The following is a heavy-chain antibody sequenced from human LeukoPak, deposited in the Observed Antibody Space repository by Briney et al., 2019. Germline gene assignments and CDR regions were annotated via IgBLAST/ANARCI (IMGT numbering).Heavy chain of an antibody. CDR2: ISSSGGNT. V-gene: IGHV3-23*01. CDR3: APYYDSSGYSRAPINY. CDR1: GFTFNNYA. J-gene: IGHJ4*02. D-gene: IGHD3-22*01. Sequence: PGGSLRLSCAASGFTFNNYAMIWVRQAPGKGLEWLSSISSSGGNTNYADSVKGRFTISRDNSKNTLYLEMNRLRVEDTATYYCAPYYDSSGYSRAPINYGGQGPLLTVSS.